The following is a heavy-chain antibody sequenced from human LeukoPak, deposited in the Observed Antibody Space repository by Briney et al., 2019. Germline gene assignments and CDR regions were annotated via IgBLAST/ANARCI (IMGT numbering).Heavy chain of an antibody. Sequence: SETLSLTCAVYGGSFSGYYWSWIRQPPGKGLEWIGEINHSESTNYNPSLKSRVTISVDTSKNQFSLKLSSVTAADTAVYYCARGRFISLRGQTWFDPWGQGTLVTVSS. V-gene: IGHV4-34*01. J-gene: IGHJ5*02. CDR1: GGSFSGYY. CDR2: INHSEST. D-gene: IGHD2-2*01. CDR3: ARGRFISLRGQTWFDP.